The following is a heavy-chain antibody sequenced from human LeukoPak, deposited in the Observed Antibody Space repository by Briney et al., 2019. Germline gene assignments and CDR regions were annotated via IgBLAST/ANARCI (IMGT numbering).Heavy chain of an antibody. CDR3: AREGPTVGDY. CDR2: IYYSGST. Sequence: TASETLSLTCTVSGGSISSSSYYWGWFRQPPGKGLEWIGSIYYSGSTYYNPSLKSRVTISVDTSKNQFSLKLSSVTAADTAVYYCAREGPTVGDYWGQGTLVTVSS. V-gene: IGHV4-39*07. CDR1: GGSISSSSYY. D-gene: IGHD4-23*01. J-gene: IGHJ4*02.